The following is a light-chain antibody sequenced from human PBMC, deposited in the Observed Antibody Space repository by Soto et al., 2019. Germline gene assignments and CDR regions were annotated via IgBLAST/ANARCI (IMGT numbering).Light chain of an antibody. J-gene: IGKJ1*01. CDR3: QQYGAAPRT. Sequence: EIVLTQSPGTLSLSPGETATLSCRASQSVRRDYLAWLQQKPGQAPRVLIYGASSRAAGIPDRFSGSGSGTAFTLTISRLEAEDSAVYYCQQYGAAPRTLGQGTKVDIK. CDR1: QSVRRDY. V-gene: IGKV3-20*01. CDR2: GAS.